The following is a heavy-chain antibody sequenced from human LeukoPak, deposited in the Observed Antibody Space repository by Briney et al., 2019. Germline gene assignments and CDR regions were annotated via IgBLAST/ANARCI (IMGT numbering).Heavy chain of an antibody. Sequence: PSQTLSLTCTVSGGSISSGSYYWSWIRQPAGKGLEWIGRIYTSGSTNYNPSLKSRVTISVDTSKNQFSLKLSSVTAADTAVYYCARGATIFGVVIMDDAFDIWGQGTMVTVSS. J-gene: IGHJ3*02. CDR3: ARGATIFGVVIMDDAFDI. D-gene: IGHD3-3*01. V-gene: IGHV4-61*02. CDR1: GGSISSGSYY. CDR2: IYTSGST.